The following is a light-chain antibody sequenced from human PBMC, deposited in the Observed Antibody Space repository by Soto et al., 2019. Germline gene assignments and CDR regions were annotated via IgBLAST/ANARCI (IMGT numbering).Light chain of an antibody. CDR2: DAS. J-gene: IGKJ4*01. Sequence: EIVLTQSPATPSLSPGERATLSCRASQSVSSYLAWYQQKPGQAPRLLIYDASNRATGIPARFSGSGSGTDFTLTISRLEPEDFAVYYCQQRSNWLTFGGGTKVDIK. V-gene: IGKV3-11*01. CDR1: QSVSSY. CDR3: QQRSNWLT.